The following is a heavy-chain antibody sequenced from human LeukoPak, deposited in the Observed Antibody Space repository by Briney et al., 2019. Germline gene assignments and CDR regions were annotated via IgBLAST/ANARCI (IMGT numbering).Heavy chain of an antibody. D-gene: IGHD4-17*01. Sequence: ASVKVSCTPSGYSFTIYAMHWVRQPPGQRLGWMGWINAGNGNTKYSQKFQGRVTITRDTSASTAYMELSSLRSEDTAVYYCARVSPSCDYVSIKNWYFDLWGRGALVTVSS. J-gene: IGHJ2*01. CDR3: ARVSPSCDYVSIKNWYFDL. V-gene: IGHV1-3*01. CDR2: INAGNGNT. CDR1: GYSFTIYA.